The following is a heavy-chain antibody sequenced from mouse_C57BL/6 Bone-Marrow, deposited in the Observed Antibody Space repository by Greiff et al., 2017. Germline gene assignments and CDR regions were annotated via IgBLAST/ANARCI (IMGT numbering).Heavy chain of an antibody. CDR3: ARSGTTVVSPYWYFDV. CDR1: GFTFSDYG. CDR2: ISSGSSTI. D-gene: IGHD1-1*01. J-gene: IGHJ1*03. V-gene: IGHV5-17*01. Sequence: EVQLVESGGGLVKPGGSLKLSCAASGFTFSDYGMHWVRQAPEKGLEWVAYISSGSSTIYYADTVKGRFTISRDNAKNTLFLQMTSLRSEDTAMYYCARSGTTVVSPYWYFDVWGTGTTVTVSS.